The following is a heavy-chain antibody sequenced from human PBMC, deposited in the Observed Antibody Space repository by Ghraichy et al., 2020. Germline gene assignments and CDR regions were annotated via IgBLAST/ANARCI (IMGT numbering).Heavy chain of an antibody. D-gene: IGHD1-7*01. CDR1: GFTFSSYS. CDR3: AKGGYNWNYHDAFDI. J-gene: IGHJ3*02. V-gene: IGHV3-23*01. Sequence: GESLNISCAASGFTFSSYSMSWVRQAPGQGLEWVSSISGRGATTYYADSVKGRFTISRDNSKNTLYLQVNSMRAGDTAVYYCAKGGYNWNYHDAFDIWGQGTMVTVSS. CDR2: ISGRGATT.